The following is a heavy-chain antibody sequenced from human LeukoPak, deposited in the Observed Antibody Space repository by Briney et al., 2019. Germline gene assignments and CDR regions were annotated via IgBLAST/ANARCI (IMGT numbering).Heavy chain of an antibody. J-gene: IGHJ4*02. CDR1: GYTFTGYY. Sequence: ASVEVSCKASGYTFTGYYIHWVRQAPGQGLELMGWINPNSGGTYYAQTFQARVTMTRDTSISTAYMELSRLRSDDTALYYCARTASCCTNCYSYFDYWGQGTLVTVSS. CDR2: INPNSGGT. CDR3: ARTASCCTNCYSYFDY. V-gene: IGHV1-2*02. D-gene: IGHD2-8*01.